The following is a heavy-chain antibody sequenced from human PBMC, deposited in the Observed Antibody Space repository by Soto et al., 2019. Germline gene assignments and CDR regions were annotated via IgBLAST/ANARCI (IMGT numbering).Heavy chain of an antibody. CDR1: GYTFSGYY. D-gene: IGHD3-3*01. Sequence: PGASVKVSCKASGYTFSGYYMHWVRQAPGQGLEWMGWVIPNSGDTNYAQKFQGWVTMTRDTSINTAYMELSRLRSDDTAVYYCARGNDFWNGLGYYYGMDVWGQGITVTVSS. V-gene: IGHV1-2*04. J-gene: IGHJ6*02. CDR2: VIPNSGDT. CDR3: ARGNDFWNGLGYYYGMDV.